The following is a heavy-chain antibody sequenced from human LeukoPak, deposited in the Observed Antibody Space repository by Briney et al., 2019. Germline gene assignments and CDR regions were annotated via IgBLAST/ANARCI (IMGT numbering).Heavy chain of an antibody. CDR2: ISAYNGNT. CDR1: GYTYTSYG. CDR3: ARDQNYYGSGSYVDY. D-gene: IGHD3-10*01. J-gene: IGHJ4*02. V-gene: IGHV1-18*01. Sequence: ASVKVSCKASGYTYTSYGISWVRQAPGQGLEWMGWISAYNGNTNYAQKLQDRVTMTTDTSTSTAYMELRSLRSDDTAVYYCARDQNYYGSGSYVDYWGQGTLVTVSS.